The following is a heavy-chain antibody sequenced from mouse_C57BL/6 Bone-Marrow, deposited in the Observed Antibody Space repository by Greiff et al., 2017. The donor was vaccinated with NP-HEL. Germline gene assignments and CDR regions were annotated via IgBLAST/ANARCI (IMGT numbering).Heavy chain of an antibody. D-gene: IGHD1-1*01. CDR1: GFSLTSYG. CDR2: IWSGGST. V-gene: IGHV2-2*01. Sequence: VQLQESGPGLVQPSQSLSISCTVSGFSLTSYGVHWVRQSPGKGLEWLGVIWSGGSTDYNAAFISRLGIRKDNSKSQVFFKMSSLQADDTAIYYCAGYGSSHWYFDVWGTGTTVTVSS. J-gene: IGHJ1*03. CDR3: AGYGSSHWYFDV.